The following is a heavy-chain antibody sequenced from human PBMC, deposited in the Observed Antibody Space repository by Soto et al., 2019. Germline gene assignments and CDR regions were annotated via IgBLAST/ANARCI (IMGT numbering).Heavy chain of an antibody. CDR1: GDSISGSPYF. J-gene: IGHJ4*02. V-gene: IGHV4-39*01. Sequence: QVQLQESGPGLVMPSETLSRTCTVSGDSISGSPYFWGWIRQPPGKRLEWIGSIFYDGYTAYTPSLNSRVTISVDRSKNQFSLKLTSVSAADTAIYFCARLQAAVPHYWGQGILVTVSS. CDR2: IFYDGYT. CDR3: ARLQAAVPHY. D-gene: IGHD6-13*01.